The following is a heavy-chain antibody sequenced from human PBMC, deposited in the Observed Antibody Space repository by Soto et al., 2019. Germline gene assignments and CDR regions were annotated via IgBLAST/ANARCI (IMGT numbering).Heavy chain of an antibody. V-gene: IGHV3-49*03. D-gene: IGHD3-10*01. CDR2: IRSKAYGGTT. CDR1: GFTFGDYA. CDR3: TREITMVRPGDAFDI. J-gene: IGHJ3*02. Sequence: GGSLRLSCTASGFTFGDYAMSWFRQAPGKGLEWVGFIRSKAYGGTTEYAASVKGRFTISRDDSKSIAYLQMNSLKTEDTAVYYCTREITMVRPGDAFDIWGQGTRVTVAS.